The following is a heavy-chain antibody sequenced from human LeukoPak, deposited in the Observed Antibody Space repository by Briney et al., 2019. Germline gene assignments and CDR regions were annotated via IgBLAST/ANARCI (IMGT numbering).Heavy chain of an antibody. CDR3: ARIGKGDTAMVTGWFDP. CDR1: GFIFSDYY. CDR2: ISSSGSTI. D-gene: IGHD5-18*01. J-gene: IGHJ5*02. Sequence: GGSLRLSCAASGFIFSDYYMSWIRQAPGKGLECVSYISSSGSTIYYADSVKGRFTISRDNAKNSLYLQMNSLRAEDTAVYYCARIGKGDTAMVTGWFDPWGQGTLVTVSS. V-gene: IGHV3-11*01.